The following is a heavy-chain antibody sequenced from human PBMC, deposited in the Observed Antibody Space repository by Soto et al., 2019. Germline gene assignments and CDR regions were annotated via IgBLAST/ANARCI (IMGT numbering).Heavy chain of an antibody. CDR1: GFTFSSYA. CDR2: ISYDGSNK. Sequence: PGGSLRLSCAASGFTFSSYAMHWVRQSPGKGLEWVAVISYDGSNKYYADSVKGRFTISRDNSKNTLYLQMNSLRAEDTAVYYCARDLGITMIVVAPDYWGQGTLVTVSS. CDR3: ARDLGITMIVVAPDY. J-gene: IGHJ4*02. V-gene: IGHV3-30-3*01. D-gene: IGHD3-22*01.